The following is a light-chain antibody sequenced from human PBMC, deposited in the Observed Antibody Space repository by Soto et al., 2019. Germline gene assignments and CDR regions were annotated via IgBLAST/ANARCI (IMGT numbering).Light chain of an antibody. J-gene: IGLJ1*01. CDR2: LEGSGIY. CDR3: ETWDSNTYV. Sequence: QSVLTQSSSASASLGSSVSLTCTLSSGHSSYIIAWHQQQPGKAPRYLMKLEGSGIYNKGSGVPDRFSGSSSGADRYLTISTLQFEDEADYYCETWDSNTYVFGTGTKLTVL. CDR1: SGHSSYI. V-gene: IGLV4-60*02.